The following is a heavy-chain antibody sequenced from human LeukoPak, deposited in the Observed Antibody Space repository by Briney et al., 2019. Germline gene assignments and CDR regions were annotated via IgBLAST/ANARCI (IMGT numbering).Heavy chain of an antibody. J-gene: IGHJ4*02. CDR3: ARADTIFGVKTRALDY. Sequence: ASVKVSCKASGYAFTSYYMHWVRQAPGQGLEWMGIINPSGGSTSYAQKFQGRVTMTRDMSTSTVYMELSSLRSEDTAVYYCARADTIFGVKTRALDYWGQGTLVTVSS. D-gene: IGHD3-3*01. V-gene: IGHV1-46*01. CDR2: INPSGGST. CDR1: GYAFTSYY.